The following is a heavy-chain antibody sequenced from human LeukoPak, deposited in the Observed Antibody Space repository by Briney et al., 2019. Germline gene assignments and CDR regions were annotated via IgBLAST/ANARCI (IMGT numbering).Heavy chain of an antibody. V-gene: IGHV1-46*01. J-gene: IGHJ3*01. Sequence: GASVKVSCEASGYTLTSYYMHWVRQAPGQGLEWMGIINPSGGSTSYAQKFQGRVTMTRDTSTSTVYMELSSLRSEDTAVYYCARGPLTVDAFDVWGQGTMVTVSS. CDR2: INPSGGST. CDR1: GYTLTSYY. CDR3: ARGPLTVDAFDV. D-gene: IGHD7-27*01.